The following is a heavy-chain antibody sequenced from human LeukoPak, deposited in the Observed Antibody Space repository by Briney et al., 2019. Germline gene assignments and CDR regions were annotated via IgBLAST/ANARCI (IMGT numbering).Heavy chain of an antibody. CDR2: ICDNGNT. V-gene: IGHV4-59*08. CDR3: ARHVQLERRANYYGMDV. CDR1: GVSYSPGH. Sequence: SETLSLTCTFSGVSYSPGHWSWIRQPPGKGLEWIGVICDNGNTDYNPSLKSRVTISVDTSKNQFSLKLSSVTAADTAVYYCARHVQLERRANYYGMDVWGQGTTVTVSS. J-gene: IGHJ6*02. D-gene: IGHD1-1*01.